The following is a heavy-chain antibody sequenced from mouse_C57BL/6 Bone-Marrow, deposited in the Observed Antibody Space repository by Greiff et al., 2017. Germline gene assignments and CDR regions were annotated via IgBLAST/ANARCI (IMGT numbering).Heavy chain of an antibody. J-gene: IGHJ2*01. CDR1: GFNIKDDY. Sequence: VQLQQSGAELVRPGASVKLSCTASGFNIKDDYMHWVKQRPEQGLEWIGWIVPENGDTEYASKFQGKATITADTSSNTAYLQLSSLTSEDTAVYDCTTGGGYYYGNSEDYWGQGTTLTVSS. CDR3: TTGGGYYYGNSEDY. D-gene: IGHD2-1*01. CDR2: IVPENGDT. V-gene: IGHV14-4*01.